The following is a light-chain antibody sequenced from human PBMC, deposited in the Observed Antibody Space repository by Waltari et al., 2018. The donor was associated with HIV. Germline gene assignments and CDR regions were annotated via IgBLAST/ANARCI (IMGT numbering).Light chain of an antibody. CDR3: LAWDSSTVI. CDR2: DDT. V-gene: IGLV3-1*01. Sequence: TQPPSVSVSPGQTATITCSGYKLGNKYVCWYEQKPGQSPLLVIYDDTKRPSGIPERFSGSNSVNTATLTISGTQAVDEADYYCLAWDSSTVIFGGGTRLTVL. CDR1: KLGNKY. J-gene: IGLJ2*01.